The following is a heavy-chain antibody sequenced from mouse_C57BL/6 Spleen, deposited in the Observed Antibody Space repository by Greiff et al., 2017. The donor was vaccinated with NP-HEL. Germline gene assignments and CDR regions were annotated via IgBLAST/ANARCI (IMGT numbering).Heavy chain of an antibody. Sequence: EVKLMESGGGLVKPGGSLKLSCAASGFTFSSYAMSWVRQTPEKRLEWVATISDGGSYTYYPDNVKGRFTISRDNAKNNLYLQMSHLKSEDTAMYYCARDGLTGKGYFDYWGQGTTLTVSS. D-gene: IGHD4-1*01. CDR1: GFTFSSYA. J-gene: IGHJ2*01. CDR2: ISDGGSYT. CDR3: ARDGLTGKGYFDY. V-gene: IGHV5-4*01.